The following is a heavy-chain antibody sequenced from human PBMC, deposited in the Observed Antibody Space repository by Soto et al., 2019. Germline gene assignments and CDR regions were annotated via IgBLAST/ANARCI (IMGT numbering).Heavy chain of an antibody. D-gene: IGHD3-10*01. CDR3: ARLLPGGSGTYYKDY. J-gene: IGHJ4*02. Sequence: SETLSLTCTVYGGSFSGYYWSWVRQPPGKGLEWIGEIDHSGNTNYNPSLERRATISADSSKSQFSLKLTSVTAADTAVYYCARLLPGGSGTYYKDYWGQGTLVTVSS. V-gene: IGHV4-34*01. CDR2: IDHSGNT. CDR1: GGSFSGYY.